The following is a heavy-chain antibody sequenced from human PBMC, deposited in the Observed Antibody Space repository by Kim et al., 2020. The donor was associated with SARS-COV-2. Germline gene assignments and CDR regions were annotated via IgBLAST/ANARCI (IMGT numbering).Heavy chain of an antibody. J-gene: IGHJ6*02. CDR2: TRNKANSYTT. CDR1: GFTFSDHY. CDR3: ARGSIVVVPAALGLDYYYYGMDV. D-gene: IGHD2-2*01. V-gene: IGHV3-72*01. Sequence: GGSLRLSCAASGFTFSDHYMDWVRQAPGKGLEWVGRTRNKANSYTTEYAASVKGRFTISRDDSKNSLYLQMNSLKTEDTAVYYCARGSIVVVPAALGLDYYYYGMDVWGQGTTVTVSS.